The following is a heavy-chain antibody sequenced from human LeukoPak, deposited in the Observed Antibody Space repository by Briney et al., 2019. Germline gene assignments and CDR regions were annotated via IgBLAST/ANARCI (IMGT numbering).Heavy chain of an antibody. J-gene: IGHJ3*02. V-gene: IGHV4-59*01. Sequence: SETLSPTCTVSGGSISSYYWSWIRQPPGKGLEWIGYIYYSGSTNYNPSLKSRVTISVDTSKNQFSLKLSSVTAADTAVYYCARTLPITMVRGPLRAFDIWGQGTMVTVSS. D-gene: IGHD3-10*01. CDR3: ARTLPITMVRGPLRAFDI. CDR2: IYYSGST. CDR1: GGSISSYY.